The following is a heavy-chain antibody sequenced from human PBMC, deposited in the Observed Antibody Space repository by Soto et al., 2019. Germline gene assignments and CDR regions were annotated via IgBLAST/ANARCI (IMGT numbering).Heavy chain of an antibody. CDR2: IKNDGSEK. V-gene: IGHV3-7*03. CDR3: ARDYKWLVK. CDR1: GLTFSTYW. D-gene: IGHD6-19*01. J-gene: IGHJ4*02. Sequence: VQLVESGGRVVQPGGSLRLACAASGLTFSTYWMTGVRQAPGKGLEWVANIKNDGSEKYYVDSVKGRFTISRDNAKSSLYLQLDSLRAEDTAVYYRARDYKWLVKWGQGTLVIVSA.